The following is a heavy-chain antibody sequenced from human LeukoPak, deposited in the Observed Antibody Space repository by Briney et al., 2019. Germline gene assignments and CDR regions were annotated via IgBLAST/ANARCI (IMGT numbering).Heavy chain of an antibody. Sequence: ASVKVSCKASGYTFTGYYMHWVRQAPGQGLEWMGWINPNSGGTNYARKFQGRDTMTRDTSISTAYMELSRLRSDDTAVYYCAARFSAGPLGYWGQGTLVTVSS. CDR1: GYTFTGYY. CDR2: INPNSGGT. CDR3: AARFSAGPLGY. V-gene: IGHV1-2*02. J-gene: IGHJ4*02. D-gene: IGHD6-13*01.